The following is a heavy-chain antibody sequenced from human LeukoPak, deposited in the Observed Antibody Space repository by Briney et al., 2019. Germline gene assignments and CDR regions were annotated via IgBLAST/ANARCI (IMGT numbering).Heavy chain of an antibody. Sequence: PGGSLRLSCAASGFTFSGSAMHCVRQASGKGLEWVGRIRSKANSYATAYAASVKGRFTISRDDSKNTAYLQMNSLKTEDTAVYYCTRRYYYGSGSPPTNYYYYYMDVWGKGTTVTVSS. J-gene: IGHJ6*03. CDR3: TRRYYYGSGSPPTNYYYYYMDV. CDR1: GFTFSGSA. V-gene: IGHV3-73*01. D-gene: IGHD3-10*01. CDR2: IRSKANSYAT.